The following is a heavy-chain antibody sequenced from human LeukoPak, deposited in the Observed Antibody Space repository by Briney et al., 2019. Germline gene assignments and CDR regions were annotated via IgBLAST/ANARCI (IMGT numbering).Heavy chain of an antibody. CDR3: ARKSY. J-gene: IGHJ4*02. CDR1: GGSFSGYY. Sequence: SETLSLTCAVYGGSFSGYYWSWIRQPPGKGLEWIGEINHSGSTNYNPSLKSRVTISVDTSKNQFSLKLSSVTAADTAVYHCARKSYWGQGTLVTVSS. CDR2: INHSGST. V-gene: IGHV4-34*01.